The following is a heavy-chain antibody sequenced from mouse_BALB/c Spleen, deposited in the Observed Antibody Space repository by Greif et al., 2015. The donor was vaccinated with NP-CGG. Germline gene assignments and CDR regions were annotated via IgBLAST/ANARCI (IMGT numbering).Heavy chain of an antibody. Sequence: DVQLQESGGGLVKLGGSLKLSCAASGFTFSSYYMSWVRQTPERRLELVAAINSNGGSTYYPDTVKGRFTISRDNAKNTLYLQMSSLKSEDTALYYCARREYGNYYFDYWGQGTTLTVSS. CDR2: INSNGGST. J-gene: IGHJ2*01. CDR3: ARREYGNYYFDY. CDR1: GFTFSSYY. V-gene: IGHV5-6-2*01. D-gene: IGHD2-10*02.